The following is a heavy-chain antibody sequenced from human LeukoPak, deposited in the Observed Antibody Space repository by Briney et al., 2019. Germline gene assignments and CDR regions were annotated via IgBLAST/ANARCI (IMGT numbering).Heavy chain of an antibody. CDR1: GVIISSDA. D-gene: IGHD2/OR15-2a*01. CDR3: AKDRVSPGFNWFDP. J-gene: IGHJ5*02. CDR2: INGRGDNT. V-gene: IGHV3-23*01. Sequence: GGSLRLFCAASGVIISSDAMSWVRQAPGKGLEWVSAINGRGDNTYYADFVKGRFTISRDNSKSTVYLQMNSLRTEDTAVYYCAKDRVSPGFNWFDPWGQGTLVTVPS.